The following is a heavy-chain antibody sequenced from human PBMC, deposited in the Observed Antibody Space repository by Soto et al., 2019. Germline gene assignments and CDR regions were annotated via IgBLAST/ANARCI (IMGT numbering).Heavy chain of an antibody. CDR1: GGTFSSYA. V-gene: IGHV1-69*13. J-gene: IGHJ6*02. CDR2: IIPIFGTA. CDR3: ARDKESAYCSGGSCHRYYYGMDV. Sequence: GASVKVSCKASGGTFSSYAISWVRQAPGQGLEWMGGIIPIFGTANYAQKFQGRVTITADESTSTAHMELSSLRSEDTAVYYCARDKESAYCSGGSCHRYYYGMDVWGQGTTVTVSS. D-gene: IGHD2-15*01.